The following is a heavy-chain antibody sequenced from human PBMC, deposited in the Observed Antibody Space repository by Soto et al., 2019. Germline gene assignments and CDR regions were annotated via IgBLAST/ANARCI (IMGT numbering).Heavy chain of an antibody. Sequence: EVQLVESGGGLVQPGGSLRLSCAASGFTFSSYEINWVRQAPGKGLEWVSYITSGSTTYYADSVKGRFTISRDNAKNSLYLQMNSLRAEDTAVYYCARIAANVFYYYAMDVWGQGTTVTVSS. J-gene: IGHJ6*02. CDR3: ARIAANVFYYYAMDV. CDR1: GFTFSSYE. V-gene: IGHV3-48*03. D-gene: IGHD6-25*01. CDR2: ITSGSTT.